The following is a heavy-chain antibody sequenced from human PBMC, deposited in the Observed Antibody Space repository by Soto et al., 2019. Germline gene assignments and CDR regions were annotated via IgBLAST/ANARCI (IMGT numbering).Heavy chain of an antibody. Sequence: RASVKVSCKASGYTFDNYGISWVRQAPGQGLEWMGWIGAYNGDTNYAKKIQGRVTMTTDTSTSTAYMELRSLRSDDTAVYYCARALGYSGYAGMDVWGQGTTVTVSS. V-gene: IGHV1-18*01. CDR1: GYTFDNYG. CDR3: ARALGYSGYAGMDV. J-gene: IGHJ6*02. D-gene: IGHD5-12*01. CDR2: IGAYNGDT.